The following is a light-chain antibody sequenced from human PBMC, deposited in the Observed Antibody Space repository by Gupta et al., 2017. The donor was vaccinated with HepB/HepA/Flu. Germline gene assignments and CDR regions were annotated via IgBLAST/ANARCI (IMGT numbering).Light chain of an antibody. J-gene: IGKJ1*01. CDR3: QQYSSSPRT. CDR2: AAS. V-gene: IGKV3-20*01. CDR1: QSVSSTY. Sequence: EIVLTQSPGTLSLSPGERVTLSCRASQSVSSTYLAWYQQKPGQAPRLLIHAASIRATGIPDRFSGSGSGTDFTLTISSLDPEDFGMYYCQQYSSSPRTFGQGTKVEIK.